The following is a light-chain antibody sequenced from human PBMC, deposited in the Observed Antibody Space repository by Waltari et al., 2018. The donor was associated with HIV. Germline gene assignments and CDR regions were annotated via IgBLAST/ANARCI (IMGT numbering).Light chain of an antibody. CDR2: GAS. V-gene: IGKV3-15*01. Sequence: EIVLTQSPATLSVSPGDRVTLSCRASESVSSNLAWYQQKPGQAPRLVFYGASSRATGIPDRFSGSGSGTEFTLTISSLQSEDFAVYDCQEYNNWPWTFGQGTKVEIK. CDR3: QEYNNWPWT. CDR1: ESVSSN. J-gene: IGKJ1*01.